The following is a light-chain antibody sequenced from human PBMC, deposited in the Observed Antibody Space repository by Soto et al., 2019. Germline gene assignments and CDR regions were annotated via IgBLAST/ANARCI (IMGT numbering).Light chain of an antibody. J-gene: IGKJ4*01. CDR1: QSLLDSNGKNY. V-gene: IGKV2-28*01. CDR2: LGS. Sequence: DIVMTQSPLSLPVTPGEPASISCRSSQSLLDSNGKNYLDWFLQKPGQSPQLLIYLGSNRASGVPDRFSGSGSGTDFTLRISRVEAEDVGVYYCMQTLQTPITFGGGTKVEIK. CDR3: MQTLQTPIT.